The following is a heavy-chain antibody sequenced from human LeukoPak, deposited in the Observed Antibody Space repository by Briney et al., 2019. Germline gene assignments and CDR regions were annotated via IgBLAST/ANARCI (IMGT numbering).Heavy chain of an antibody. D-gene: IGHD3-22*01. CDR2: ISSSSSYI. CDR3: AKDHYYDSSGYSDY. V-gene: IGHV3-21*04. CDR1: GFTFSSYS. Sequence: GGSLRLSCAASGFTFSSYSMNWVRQAPGKGLEWVSSISSSSSYIYYADSVKGRFTISRDNSKNTLYLQMNSLRAEDTAVYYCAKDHYYDSSGYSDYWGQGTLVTVSS. J-gene: IGHJ4*02.